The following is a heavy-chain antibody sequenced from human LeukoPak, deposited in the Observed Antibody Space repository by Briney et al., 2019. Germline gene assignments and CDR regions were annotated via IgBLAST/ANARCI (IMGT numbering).Heavy chain of an antibody. V-gene: IGHV3-48*03. CDR2: ISSSGSTI. D-gene: IGHD3-22*01. CDR1: GFTFSGYE. CDR3: AREITMMPDAFDI. J-gene: IGHJ3*02. Sequence: PGGSLRLSCAASGFTFSGYEMNWVRQAPGKGLEWVSYISSSGSTIYYADSVKGRFTTSRDNAKNSLYLQMNSLRAEDTAVYYCAREITMMPDAFDIWGQGTMVTVSS.